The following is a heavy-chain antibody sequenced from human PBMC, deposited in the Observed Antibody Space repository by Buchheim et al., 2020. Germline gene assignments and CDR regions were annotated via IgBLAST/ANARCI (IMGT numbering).Heavy chain of an antibody. CDR2: IKQDGSEQ. CDR1: GFTFSIYW. J-gene: IGHJ5*02. V-gene: IGHV3-7*03. D-gene: IGHD3-22*01. CDR3: ATWRSGYQRWFDP. Sequence: EVQLVESGGALVQPGGSLRLSCAASGFTFSIYWMSWVRQAPGKGLEWVANIKQDGSEQYYVDSVKGRFTISRDNAKKSLYLQMNSLRGEDTAVYYCATWRSGYQRWFDPWGQGTL.